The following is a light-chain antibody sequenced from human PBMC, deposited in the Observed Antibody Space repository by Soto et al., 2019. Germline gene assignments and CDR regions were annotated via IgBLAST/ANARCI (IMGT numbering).Light chain of an antibody. CDR2: DAT. V-gene: IGLV3-21*02. CDR1: KLGSKI. Sequence: SYELTQPPSVSVAPGQTARITCGGDKLGSKIVHWYKQRPGQAPVAVVFDATDRPSGIPDRFSASRSGDTATLTISRVDAGDEAGYFCQVWASTAEFFVFGSGTKGTVL. J-gene: IGLJ1*01. CDR3: QVWASTAEFFV.